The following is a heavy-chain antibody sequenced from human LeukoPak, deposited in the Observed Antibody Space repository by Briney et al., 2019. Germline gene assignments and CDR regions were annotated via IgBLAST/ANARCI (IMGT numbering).Heavy chain of an antibody. CDR2: INHSGST. V-gene: IGHV4-34*01. D-gene: IGHD6-13*01. Sequence: SETLPLTCAVYGGAFSGYYWSWIRQPPGKGLEWIGEINHSGSTNYNPSLKSRVTISVDTSKNQFSLKLGSVTAADTAVYYCARGGGGIAAAGTKRKYNWFDPWGQGTLVTVSS. J-gene: IGHJ5*02. CDR1: GGAFSGYY. CDR3: ARGGGGIAAAGTKRKYNWFDP.